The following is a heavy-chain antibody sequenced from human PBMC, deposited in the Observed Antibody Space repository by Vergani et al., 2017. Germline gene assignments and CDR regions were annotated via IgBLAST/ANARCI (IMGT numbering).Heavy chain of an antibody. CDR1: GYSISSGYY. Sequence: QVQLQESGPGLVKPSETLSLTCAVSGYSISSGYYWGWIRQPPGKGLEWIGSIYHSGSTYYNPSLKSRVTISVDTSKNQFSLKLSSVTAADTAVYYCAREEIHRGDYNAFDIWGQGTMVTVSS. D-gene: IGHD2-21*02. J-gene: IGHJ3*02. CDR2: IYHSGST. V-gene: IGHV4-38-2*02. CDR3: AREEIHRGDYNAFDI.